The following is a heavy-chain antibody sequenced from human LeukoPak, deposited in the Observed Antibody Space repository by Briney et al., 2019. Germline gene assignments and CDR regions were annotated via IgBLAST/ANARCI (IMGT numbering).Heavy chain of an antibody. CDR2: IYYSGST. CDR1: GGSISSYY. CDR3: ARDSDYGSGSYLLDY. D-gene: IGHD3-10*01. J-gene: IGHJ4*02. Sequence: PSETLSLTXTVSGGSISSYYWSWIRQPPGKGLECIGYIYYSGSTNYNPSLKSRVTISVDTSKNQFSLKLSSVTAADTAVYYCARDSDYGSGSYLLDYWGQGTLVTVSS. V-gene: IGHV4-59*01.